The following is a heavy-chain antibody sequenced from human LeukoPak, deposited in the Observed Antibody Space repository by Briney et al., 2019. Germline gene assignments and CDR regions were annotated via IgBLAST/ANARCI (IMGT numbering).Heavy chain of an antibody. CDR1: GGSISSYY. V-gene: IGHV4-59*01. CDR2: IYYSGST. Sequence: PSETLSLTCTVSGGSISSYYWSWIRQPPGKGLEWIGYIYYSGSTNYNPSLKSRVTISVDTSKNQFSLKLSSVTAADTAVYYCARGNLGYCSSTSCPLSHFDYWGQGTLVTVPS. J-gene: IGHJ4*02. CDR3: ARGNLGYCSSTSCPLSHFDY. D-gene: IGHD2-2*01.